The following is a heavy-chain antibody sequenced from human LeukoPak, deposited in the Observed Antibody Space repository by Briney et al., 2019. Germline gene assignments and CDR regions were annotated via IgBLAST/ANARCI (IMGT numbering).Heavy chain of an antibody. J-gene: IGHJ4*02. Sequence: AGGSLRLSCAASGFTFSSHWMTWVRLAPGKGLEWVANIKQGGSQKYYVDSVEGRFTISRDDAKSTLFLQMNNLRAEDSALYYCARGPNFGDYVDFLDSWGQGTLVTVSS. D-gene: IGHD4-17*01. CDR1: GFTFSSHW. CDR3: ARGPNFGDYVDFLDS. CDR2: IKQGGSQK. V-gene: IGHV3-7*01.